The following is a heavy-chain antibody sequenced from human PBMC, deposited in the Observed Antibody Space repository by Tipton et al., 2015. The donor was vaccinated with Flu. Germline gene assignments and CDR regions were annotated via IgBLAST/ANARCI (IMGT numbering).Heavy chain of an antibody. CDR2: IYHSGTT. CDR3: ARDPSLGMPDYFDH. D-gene: IGHD2-2*01. J-gene: IGHJ4*02. CDR1: GYSITSSYY. Sequence: TLSLTCAVSGYSITSSYYWGWIRQPPGKGLEWIGTIYHSGTTYYNPSLKSRLTLSVDTSKNQFSLKLNSVTAADTAVYYCARDPSLGMPDYFDHWGQGTLVTASS. V-gene: IGHV4-38-2*02.